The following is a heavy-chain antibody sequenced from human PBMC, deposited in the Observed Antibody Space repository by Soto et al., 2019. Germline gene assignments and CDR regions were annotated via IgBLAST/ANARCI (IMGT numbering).Heavy chain of an antibody. J-gene: IGHJ5*02. D-gene: IGHD3-10*01. CDR1: GDSVSSNSAA. CDR2: TYYRSKWYN. V-gene: IGHV6-1*01. Sequence: SQTLSLTCAISGDSVSSNSAAWNWIRQSPSRGLEWLGRTYYRSKWYNDYAVSVKSRITINPDTSKNQFSLQLNSVTPEDTAVYYCARDPVPRRAPYNWFYPWGQGTLVTVSS. CDR3: ARDPVPRRAPYNWFYP.